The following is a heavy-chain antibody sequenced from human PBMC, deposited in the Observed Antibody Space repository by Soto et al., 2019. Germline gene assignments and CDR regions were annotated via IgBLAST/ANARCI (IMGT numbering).Heavy chain of an antibody. J-gene: IGHJ3*02. CDR2: INPNSGGT. Sequence: GASVKVSCKASGYTFTGYYMHWARQAPGQGLEWMGWINPNSGGTNYAQKFQGWVTMTRDTSISTAYMELSRLRSDDTAVYYCATTYCSGGSCYDAFDIWGQGTMVTVSS. V-gene: IGHV1-2*04. CDR1: GYTFTGYY. D-gene: IGHD2-15*01. CDR3: ATTYCSGGSCYDAFDI.